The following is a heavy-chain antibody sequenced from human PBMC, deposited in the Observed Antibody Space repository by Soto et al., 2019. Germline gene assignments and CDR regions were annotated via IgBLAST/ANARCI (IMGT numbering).Heavy chain of an antibody. D-gene: IGHD6-13*01. V-gene: IGHV1-46*01. J-gene: IGHJ6*02. CDR3: ARHPPIAIVEARKYGMDV. CDR2: INPSGGST. Sequence: SSVKVSCKASGYTFTSYYMHWVRQAPGQGLEWMGIINPSGGSTSYAQKFQGRVTMTRGTSKSTVYMELSSLRSEDTAVYYCARHPPIAIVEARKYGMDVWGQGTPVTVSS. CDR1: GYTFTSYY.